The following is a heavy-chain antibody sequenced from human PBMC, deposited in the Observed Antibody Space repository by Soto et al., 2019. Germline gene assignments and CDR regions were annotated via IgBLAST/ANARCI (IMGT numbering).Heavy chain of an antibody. CDR3: AREGMGFSNWFDP. CDR2: TNSDGSST. J-gene: IGHJ5*02. V-gene: IGHV3-74*01. D-gene: IGHD2-8*01. Sequence: HPGGSLRLSCAASGFTFSTYWMHWVRQAPGKGLVWVSRTNSDGSSTNYADSVKGRFTISRDNAKNTLYLQMNSLRAEDTAVYYCAREGMGFSNWFDPWGQGTVVTVSS. CDR1: GFTFSTYW.